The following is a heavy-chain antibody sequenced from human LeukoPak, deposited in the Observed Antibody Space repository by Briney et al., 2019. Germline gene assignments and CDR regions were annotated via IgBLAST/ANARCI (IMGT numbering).Heavy chain of an antibody. CDR2: IIPIFGTA. D-gene: IGHD6-13*01. V-gene: IGHV1-69*13. J-gene: IGHJ4*02. CDR3: ARVPGPYTTSRFDY. CDR1: GGTFSSYA. Sequence: SVKVSCKASGGTFSSYAISWVRQAPGQGLEWMGGIIPIFGTANYAQKFQGRVTITADESTSTAYMELSSLRSEDTAVYYCARVPGPYTTSRFDYWGQGTLVTVSS.